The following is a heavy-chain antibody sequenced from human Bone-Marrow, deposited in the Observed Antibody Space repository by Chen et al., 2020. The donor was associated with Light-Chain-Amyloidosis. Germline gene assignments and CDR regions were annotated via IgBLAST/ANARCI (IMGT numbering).Heavy chain of an antibody. J-gene: IGHJ4*02. Sequence: VKKPGDSLKISCKGSGYTFPNYWIGWVRQMPGKGLEWMGVIYPDDSDARYSPSFEGQVTISADKSITTAYLQWRSLKASDTAMYYCARRRDGYNFDYLGQGTLVTVSS. V-gene: IGHV5-51*01. D-gene: IGHD5-12*01. CDR1: GYTFPNYW. CDR2: IYPDDSDA. CDR3: ARRRDGYNFDY.